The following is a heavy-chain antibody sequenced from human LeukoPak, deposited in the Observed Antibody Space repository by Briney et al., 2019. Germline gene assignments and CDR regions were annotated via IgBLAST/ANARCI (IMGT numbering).Heavy chain of an antibody. J-gene: IGHJ3*02. CDR2: ISSSGSTI. D-gene: IGHD1-7*01. CDR3: ARAPISWNSVGAFGI. Sequence: PGGSLRLSCAASGFTFSSYEMNWVRQAPGKGLEWVSYISSSGSTIYYADSVKGRFTISRDNAKNSLYLQMNSLRAEDTAVYYCARAPISWNSVGAFGIWGQGTMVTVSS. V-gene: IGHV3-48*03. CDR1: GFTFSSYE.